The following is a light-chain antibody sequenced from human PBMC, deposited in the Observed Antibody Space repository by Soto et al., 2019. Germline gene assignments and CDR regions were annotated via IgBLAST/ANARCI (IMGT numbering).Light chain of an antibody. V-gene: IGKV1-13*02. CDR2: DAS. CDR3: QQFNVHPFT. Sequence: AIQLTQSPSSLSASVGDRVTITCRASQGIGSALDWYQQKPGKTPNLLIYDASTLESGVPPRFSGSGSGTDFTLTISSLQSEDFATYYCQQFNVHPFTFGPGTKVDIK. CDR1: QGIGSA. J-gene: IGKJ3*01.